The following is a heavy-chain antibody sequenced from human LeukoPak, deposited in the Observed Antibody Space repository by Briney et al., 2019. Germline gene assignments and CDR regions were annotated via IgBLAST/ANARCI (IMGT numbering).Heavy chain of an antibody. V-gene: IGHV4-59*01. D-gene: IGHD5-24*01. CDR3: ARVEMATITIDY. CDR1: GGSISSYY. CDR2: IYYSGST. Sequence: SETLSLTCTVSGGSISSYYWSWIRQPPGKGLEWIGYIYYSGSTNYNPSLKSRVTISVDTSKNQFSLKLSSVTAADTAVYYCARVEMATITIDYWGQGTLVTVSS. J-gene: IGHJ4*02.